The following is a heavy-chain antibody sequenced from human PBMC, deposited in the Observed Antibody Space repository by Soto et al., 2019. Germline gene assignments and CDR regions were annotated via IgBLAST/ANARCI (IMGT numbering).Heavy chain of an antibody. CDR1: GFTFSDHY. CDR2: IRNKANSYTT. D-gene: IGHD2-21*02. J-gene: IGHJ4*02. Sequence: EVQLVESGGGLVQPGGSLRLSCVVSGFTFSDHYMDWVRQAPGKGLEWVGRIRNKANSYTTVYAASVKGRFTISRDDSKNSMYLHMNSLKSEETAVYYCVRGPNSRYLVTPWHYWGEGTLVTVSS. V-gene: IGHV3-72*01. CDR3: VRGPNSRYLVTPWHY.